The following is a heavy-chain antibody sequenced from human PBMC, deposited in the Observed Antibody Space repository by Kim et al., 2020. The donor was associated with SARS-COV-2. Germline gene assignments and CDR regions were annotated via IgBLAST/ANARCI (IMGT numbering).Heavy chain of an antibody. CDR3: AKASGEYFDY. Sequence: STYSADSVKGRFTISRDNSKNTLYLQMNSLRAEDTAVYYCAKASGEYFDYWGQGTLVTVSS. CDR2: ST. D-gene: IGHD3-16*01. V-gene: IGHV3-23*01. J-gene: IGHJ4*02.